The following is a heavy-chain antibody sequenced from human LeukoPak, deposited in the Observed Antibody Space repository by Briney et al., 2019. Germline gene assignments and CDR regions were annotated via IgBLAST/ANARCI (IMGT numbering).Heavy chain of an antibody. V-gene: IGHV4-61*01. J-gene: IGHJ6*03. CDR2: IYYSGST. Sequence: PSETLSLTCTVSGGSVSSGSYYWSWIRQPPGKGLEWIGYIYYSGSTNYNPSLKSRVTISVDTSKNQFSLKLSSVTAADTAVYYCASAIKGSSSSWHQYYYYYYMDVWGKGTTVTVSS. D-gene: IGHD6-13*01. CDR3: ASAIKGSSSSWHQYYYYYYMDV. CDR1: GGSVSSGSYY.